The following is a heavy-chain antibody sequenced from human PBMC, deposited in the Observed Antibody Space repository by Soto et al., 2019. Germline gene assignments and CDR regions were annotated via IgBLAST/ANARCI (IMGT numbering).Heavy chain of an antibody. V-gene: IGHV3-21*01. D-gene: IGHD4-4*01. J-gene: IGHJ4*02. CDR3: ARVDDYNSPWVDY. Sequence: VQLVESGGGLVKPGGSLRLSCAASGFTFSTYTMTWVRQAPGTGLEWVSSISSSSRYIYYADSMKGRFTISRDDAKNSLYLQMNSLRAEDTAVYYCARVDDYNSPWVDYWGQGTLVTVSS. CDR1: GFTFSTYT. CDR2: ISSSSRYI.